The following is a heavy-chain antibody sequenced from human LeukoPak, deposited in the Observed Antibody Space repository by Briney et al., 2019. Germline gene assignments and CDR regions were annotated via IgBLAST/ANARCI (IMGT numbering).Heavy chain of an antibody. CDR2: ITPYNGYA. CDR1: GYTLTSYG. V-gene: IGHV1-18*01. Sequence: GASEKVSCKATGYTLTSYGLSWVRQAPGQGLEWMGWITPYNGYAKYAQKFQGRVSMTTDTSTSTAYMELRSLRSDDTAVYYCARNISAGVDYWGQGTLVTVSS. D-gene: IGHD6-19*01. J-gene: IGHJ4*02. CDR3: ARNISAGVDY.